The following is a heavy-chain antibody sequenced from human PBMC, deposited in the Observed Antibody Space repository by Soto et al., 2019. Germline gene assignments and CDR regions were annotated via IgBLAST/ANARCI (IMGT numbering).Heavy chain of an antibody. D-gene: IGHD4-4*01. Sequence: SETLSLTCTVSGGSISSYYWSWIRQPPGKGLEWIGYIYYSGSTNYNPSLKSRVTISVDTSKNQFSLKLSSVTAADTAVYYCARLPMTTRGGHYYYYYYMDVWGKGTTVTVSS. CDR1: GGSISSYY. CDR3: ARLPMTTRGGHYYYYYYMDV. CDR2: IYYSGST. V-gene: IGHV4-59*08. J-gene: IGHJ6*03.